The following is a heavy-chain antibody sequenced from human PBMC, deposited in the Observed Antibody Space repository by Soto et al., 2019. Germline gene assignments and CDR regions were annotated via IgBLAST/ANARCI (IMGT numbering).Heavy chain of an antibody. CDR3: ASSADSSGWYSTRRRDYYYYYGMDV. CDR2: IYPGDSDT. D-gene: IGHD6-19*01. J-gene: IGHJ6*02. CDR1: GYSFTSYW. Sequence: GESLKISCKGSGYSFTSYWIGWVRQMPGKGLEWMGIIYPGDSDTRYSPSFQGQVTIAGDKSISTAYLQWSSLKASDTAMYYWASSADSSGWYSTRRRDYYYYYGMDVWGQGTTVTVSS. V-gene: IGHV5-51*01.